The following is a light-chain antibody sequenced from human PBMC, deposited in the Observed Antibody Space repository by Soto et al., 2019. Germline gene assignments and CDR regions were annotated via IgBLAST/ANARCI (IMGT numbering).Light chain of an antibody. CDR2: GDI. CDR1: SSNLGAGYD. Sequence: QAVVTQPPSVSGAPGQRGTISCTGSSSNLGAGYDVHWYQRLPGTAPKLLIYGDINRPSGVPDRFSGSKSGTSASLAITGLQDEDEADYYCQSYDSSLSGVVFGGGTKLTVL. CDR3: QSYDSSLSGVV. J-gene: IGLJ2*01. V-gene: IGLV1-40*01.